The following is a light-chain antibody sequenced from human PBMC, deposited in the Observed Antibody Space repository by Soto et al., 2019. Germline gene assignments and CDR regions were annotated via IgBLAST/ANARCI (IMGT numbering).Light chain of an antibody. Sequence: IQLTQSPSSLSASVGDRVTITCRASQGISNFLAWYKQKPGKAPKLLIYAAPTLQSGVPSRFSGSGSGTDFTLTISSLQPDDSATYYCQQYNSYRAFGQGTKVDIK. V-gene: IGKV1-9*01. CDR2: AAP. J-gene: IGKJ1*01. CDR3: QQYNSYRA. CDR1: QGISNF.